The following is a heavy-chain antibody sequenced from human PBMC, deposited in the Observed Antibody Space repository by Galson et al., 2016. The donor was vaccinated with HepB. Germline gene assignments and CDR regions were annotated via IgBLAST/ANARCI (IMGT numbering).Heavy chain of an antibody. J-gene: IGHJ4*02. CDR2: IYHSGST. CDR1: GGSISSSTYY. Sequence: TLSLTCTVSGGSISSSTYYWSWIRQHPGKGLEWIGYIYHSGSTYYNPSLKSRVTISVDTSKNQLFLKLSSVTAADTAVYYCAREGGYGSGSYYNDYWGQGTLVTVSS. CDR3: AREGGYGSGSYYNDY. V-gene: IGHV4-31*03. D-gene: IGHD3-10*01.